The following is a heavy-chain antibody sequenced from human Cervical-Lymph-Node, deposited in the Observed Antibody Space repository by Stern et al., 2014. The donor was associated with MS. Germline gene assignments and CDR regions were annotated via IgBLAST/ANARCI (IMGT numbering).Heavy chain of an antibody. V-gene: IGHV1-18*01. CDR1: GYTFTSYG. CDR3: ARDHYDILTGYPPHDAFDI. Sequence: QVQLVQSGAEVKKPGASVKVSCKASGYTFTSYGITWVRQAPGQGLEWMGWISAYNGNTNYAQKLQGRVTMTTDTSTSTAYMELRSLRSDDTAVYYCARDHYDILTGYPPHDAFDIWGQGTMVTVSS. CDR2: ISAYNGNT. J-gene: IGHJ3*02. D-gene: IGHD3-9*01.